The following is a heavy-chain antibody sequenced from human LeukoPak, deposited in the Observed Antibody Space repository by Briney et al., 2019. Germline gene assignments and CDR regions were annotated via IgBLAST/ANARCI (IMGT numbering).Heavy chain of an antibody. Sequence: GGSLRLSCAASGFTFSGSAMHWVRQASGKGLEWVGRIRSKANSYATAYAASVKGRFTISRDDSKNTAYLQMNSLKAEDTAVYYCARDLGLGGSSGDAFDIWGQGTMVTVSS. J-gene: IGHJ3*02. CDR3: ARDLGLGGSSGDAFDI. D-gene: IGHD6-19*01. CDR1: GFTFSGSA. CDR2: IRSKANSYAT. V-gene: IGHV3-73*01.